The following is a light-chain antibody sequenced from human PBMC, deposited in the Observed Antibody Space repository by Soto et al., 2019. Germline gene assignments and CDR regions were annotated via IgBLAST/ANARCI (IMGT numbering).Light chain of an antibody. Sequence: EIVLTQSPGTLSLSPGERATLSCRASQKVANKHISWYQQKPGQAPRILIYGTSTRATGIPDRFSGSGSGTDFTLTISRLEPEDFAVFYCHQYASSPLTFGGGTKVEIK. CDR3: HQYASSPLT. V-gene: IGKV3-20*01. J-gene: IGKJ4*02. CDR2: GTS. CDR1: QKVANKH.